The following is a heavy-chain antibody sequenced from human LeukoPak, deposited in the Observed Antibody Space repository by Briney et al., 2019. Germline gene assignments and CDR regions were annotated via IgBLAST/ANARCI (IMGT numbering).Heavy chain of an antibody. D-gene: IGHD3-10*01. CDR2: IYTSGST. V-gene: IGHV4-61*02. CDR1: GGSISSGSYY. CDR3: ARGFPSKVDY. Sequence: QVQLQESGPGLVKPSQTLSLTCTVSGGSISSGSYYCSWIRQPAGKGLEWIGRIYTSGSTYYNPSLRSRVTTSVDTSKNQFSLKLSSVTAADTAVYFCARGFPSKVDYWGQGTLVTVSS. J-gene: IGHJ4*02.